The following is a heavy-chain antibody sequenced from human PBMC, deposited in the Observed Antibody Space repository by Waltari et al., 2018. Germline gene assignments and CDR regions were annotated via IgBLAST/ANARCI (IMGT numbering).Heavy chain of an antibody. D-gene: IGHD6-19*01. CDR3: ARDLVGSGWSIDY. CDR2: ITPHTGGT. V-gene: IGHV1-2*06. CDR1: GDTFTRHY. Sequence: QVQLVQSGAEVKEPGDSVKVSSKASGDTFTRHYIHWVRQAPGQGLEWMGRITPHTGGTYYSQKFQGRVTMTRDMSITTAYMEVSSLRSDDTAVYYCARDLVGSGWSIDYWGQGTLVTVSS. J-gene: IGHJ4*02.